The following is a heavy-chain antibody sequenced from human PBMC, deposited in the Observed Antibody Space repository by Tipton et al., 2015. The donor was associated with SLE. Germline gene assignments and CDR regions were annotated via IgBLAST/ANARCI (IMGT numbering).Heavy chain of an antibody. Sequence: SLRLSCVGSGFRFRDHYMNWIRQTPGKGLEWLSSITSGGSTIYYSDAVKGRFTISRDNGKSSMYLEMSSLGVADMGLYYCARNFQMDVWGHATTVIVSS. CDR3: ARNFQMDV. V-gene: IGHV3-11*01. CDR2: ITSGGSTI. D-gene: IGHD2/OR15-2a*01. CDR1: GFRFRDHY. J-gene: IGHJ6*02.